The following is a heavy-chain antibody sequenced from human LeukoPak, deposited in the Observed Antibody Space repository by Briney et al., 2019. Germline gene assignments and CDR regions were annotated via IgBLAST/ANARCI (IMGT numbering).Heavy chain of an antibody. Sequence: PGGSLRLSCAASGFTFSSYAMSWVRQAPGKGLEWVSAISGSGGSTYYADSVKGRFTISRDNSKNTLYLQMNSLRAEDAVVYYCAKAQTVLLWQRSAFDYWGQGTLVTVSS. D-gene: IGHD3-10*01. CDR1: GFTFSSYA. V-gene: IGHV3-23*01. CDR3: AKAQTVLLWQRSAFDY. J-gene: IGHJ4*02. CDR2: ISGSGGST.